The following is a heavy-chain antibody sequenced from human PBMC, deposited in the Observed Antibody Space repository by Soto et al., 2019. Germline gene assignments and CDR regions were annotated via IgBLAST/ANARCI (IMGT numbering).Heavy chain of an antibody. CDR3: ARDPRLGEYSGYGETWNAFDI. CDR1: GYTFTGYY. J-gene: IGHJ3*02. Sequence: ASVKVSCKASGYTFTGYYMHWVRQAPGQGLEWMGWINPNSGGTNYAQKFQGWVTMTRDTSISTAYMELSRLRSDDTAVYYCARDPRLGEYSGYGETWNAFDIWGQGTMVTVSS. CDR2: INPNSGGT. V-gene: IGHV1-2*04. D-gene: IGHD5-12*01.